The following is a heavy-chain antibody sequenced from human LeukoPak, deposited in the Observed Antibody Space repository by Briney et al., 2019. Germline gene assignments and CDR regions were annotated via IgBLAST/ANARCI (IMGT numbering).Heavy chain of an antibody. J-gene: IGHJ4*02. Sequence: ASVRVSCKASGYTLTSYDINWVRQATGQGLEWMGWMNPNSGNTGYAQKCQGRVTMTRNTSISIAYMEVSSLRSEDTAVYYCARGTRGDILTGYSLGYWGQGTLVTVSS. CDR1: GYTLTSYD. D-gene: IGHD3-9*01. CDR2: MNPNSGNT. CDR3: ARGTRGDILTGYSLGY. V-gene: IGHV1-8*01.